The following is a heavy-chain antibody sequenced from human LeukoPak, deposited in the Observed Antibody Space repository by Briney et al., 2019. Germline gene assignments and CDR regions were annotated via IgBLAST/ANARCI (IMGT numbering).Heavy chain of an antibody. V-gene: IGHV1-3*01. CDR3: TRGRGEYQLPRWFDA. Sequence: EASVKLSCTASGYAFTSYAMHWVRQAPGQRLEWMGWINAGNGNTKYAQKVQGRVTITRDTSASTAYMELSSLRSEDTAVYYCTRGRGEYQLPRWFDAWGQGTLVTVSS. J-gene: IGHJ5*02. CDR1: GYAFTSYA. CDR2: INAGNGNT. D-gene: IGHD2-2*01.